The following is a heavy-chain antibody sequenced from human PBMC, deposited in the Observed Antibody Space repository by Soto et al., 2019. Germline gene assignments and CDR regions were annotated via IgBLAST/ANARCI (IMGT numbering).Heavy chain of an antibody. CDR1: GFTLSSYV. Sequence: EVQLLESGGGLVQAGGSLRLSCAASGFTLSSYVMSWVRQAPGKGLEWVSAISGSGGSTYYADSVKGRFTISRDNSKNTLYLQMNSLRAEDTAVYYCARPTTVIYFDYWGQGTLVTVSS. J-gene: IGHJ4*02. CDR2: ISGSGGST. D-gene: IGHD4-17*01. V-gene: IGHV3-23*01. CDR3: ARPTTVIYFDY.